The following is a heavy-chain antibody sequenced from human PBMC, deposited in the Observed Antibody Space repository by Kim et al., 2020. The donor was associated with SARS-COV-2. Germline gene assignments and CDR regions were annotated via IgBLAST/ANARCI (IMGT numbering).Heavy chain of an antibody. V-gene: IGHV3-49*02. Sequence: YAASVKGRFNISRDDSKSIAYLQMNSLKTEDTAVYYCTRDIDGSNLGGYYWGQGTLVTVSS. D-gene: IGHD1-26*01. CDR3: TRDIDGSNLGGYY. J-gene: IGHJ4*02.